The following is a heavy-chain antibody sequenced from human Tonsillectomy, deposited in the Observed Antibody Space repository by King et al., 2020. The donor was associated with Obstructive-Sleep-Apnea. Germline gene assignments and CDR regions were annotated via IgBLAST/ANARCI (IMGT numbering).Heavy chain of an antibody. CDR2: IYSSGST. CDR1: GGSITSANYY. D-gene: IGHD6-13*01. V-gene: IGHV4-39*07. CDR3: AREGRQLVPWVWFDP. Sequence: QLQESGPGLVKPSETLSLTCIVSGGSITSANYYWGWIRQPPGKGLEWIGNIYSSGSTYYNPSLKSRVSISLDTSKNQFSLKMTSMTAADTAIYYGAREGRQLVPWVWFDPWGQGTLVTVSS. J-gene: IGHJ5*02.